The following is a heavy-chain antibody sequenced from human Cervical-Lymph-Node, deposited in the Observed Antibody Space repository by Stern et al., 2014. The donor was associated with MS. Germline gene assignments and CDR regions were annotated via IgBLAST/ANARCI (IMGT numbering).Heavy chain of an antibody. V-gene: IGHV2-5*08. CDR1: GFSLSTSGPG. CDR3: AHRTAGPFDY. Sequence: QVTLKESGPALVKPTQTLTLTCTFSGFSLSTSGPGVSWIRQPPGEALEWLAYIYWDDQKRYSPSLKSRLTITKDSSKNQVVLTLTNVDPVDTATYYCAHRTAGPFDYWGQGTLVTVSS. CDR2: IYWDDQK. J-gene: IGHJ4*02.